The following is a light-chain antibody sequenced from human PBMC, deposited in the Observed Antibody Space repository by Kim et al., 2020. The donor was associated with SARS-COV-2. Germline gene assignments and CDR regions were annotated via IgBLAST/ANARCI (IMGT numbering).Light chain of an antibody. CDR1: QSISNNY. CDR2: GAS. CDR3: QQYGSSPRT. J-gene: IGKJ1*01. Sequence: SPGERATLSCRASQSISNNYLAWYQQKPGQAPRLLIYGASNRATGIPDRFSGSGSSTDFTLTISRLEPEDFAVYYCQQYGSSPRTFGQGTKVDIK. V-gene: IGKV3-20*01.